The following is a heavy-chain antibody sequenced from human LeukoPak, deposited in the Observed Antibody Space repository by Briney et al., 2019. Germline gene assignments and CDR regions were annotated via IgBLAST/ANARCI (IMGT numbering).Heavy chain of an antibody. V-gene: IGHV3-33*01. CDR2: MRYDGGDT. CDR3: VRGYDILTGYFHYFDY. Sequence: GGSLRLSCAASGFTFSIYGMHWVRQAPGKGLEWVAAMRYDGGDTYYADSVKGRFTISRDNCKNTVYLQMNSLRAEDTAVYFCVRGYDILTGYFHYFDYWGQGTLVTVSS. CDR1: GFTFSIYG. J-gene: IGHJ4*02. D-gene: IGHD3-9*01.